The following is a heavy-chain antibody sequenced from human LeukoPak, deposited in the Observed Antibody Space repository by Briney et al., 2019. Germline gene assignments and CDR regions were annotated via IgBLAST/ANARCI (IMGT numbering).Heavy chain of an antibody. CDR1: GFTFSSYG. D-gene: IGHD5-24*01. Sequence: GESLRLSCAASGFTFSSYGMHWVRQAPGKGLEWVAVISYDGSNKYYADSVKGRFTISRDNSKNTLYLQMNSLRAEDTAVYYCAKDGRRWRTLDYWGQGTLVTVSS. V-gene: IGHV3-30*18. CDR3: AKDGRRWRTLDY. J-gene: IGHJ4*02. CDR2: ISYDGSNK.